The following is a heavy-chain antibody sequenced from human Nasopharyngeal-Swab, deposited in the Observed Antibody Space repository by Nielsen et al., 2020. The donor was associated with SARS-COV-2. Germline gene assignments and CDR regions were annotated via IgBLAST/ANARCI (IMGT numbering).Heavy chain of an antibody. D-gene: IGHD2-2*01. CDR3: ARRLSTSWGMDV. CDR2: IYSGGNT. J-gene: IGHJ6*02. V-gene: IGHV3-53*01. Sequence: GGSLRLSCSASGFTFSSYAMHWVRQAPGKGLEWVSVIYSGGNTHYADSVRGRFTVSRDDSKNTLYLQMNSLRAEDTAVYYCARRLSTSWGMDVLGQGTTVTVSS. CDR1: GFTFSSYA.